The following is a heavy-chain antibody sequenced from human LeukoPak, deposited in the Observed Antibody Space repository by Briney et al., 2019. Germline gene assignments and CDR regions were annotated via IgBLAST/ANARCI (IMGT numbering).Heavy chain of an antibody. V-gene: IGHV1-18*01. D-gene: IGHD2-15*01. CDR1: GYNFATYG. CDR3: ARDVVGAAWRNGENWFDT. CDR2: ISPYNGDT. J-gene: IGHJ5*02. Sequence: ASVKVSCKASGYNFATYGITWVRQAPGQRLEWMGWISPYNGDTKYAQKLQGRVTMTRDTSTTTAYMELRSLRSDDTAVYYCARDVVGAAWRNGENWFDTWGQGTLVTVSS.